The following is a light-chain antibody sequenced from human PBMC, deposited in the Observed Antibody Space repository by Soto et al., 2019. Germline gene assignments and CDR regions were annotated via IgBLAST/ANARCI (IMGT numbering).Light chain of an antibody. CDR1: QDISNY. Sequence: DIQMTQSPSSLSASVGDRVTITCQASQDISNYLNWYQQKPGKAPKLLIYDASNLETGVPSRFSGSGSGIDFTFPISSLQPEDIATYYCQQYDNLPYTFGQGTKLEIK. V-gene: IGKV1-33*01. CDR3: QQYDNLPYT. CDR2: DAS. J-gene: IGKJ2*01.